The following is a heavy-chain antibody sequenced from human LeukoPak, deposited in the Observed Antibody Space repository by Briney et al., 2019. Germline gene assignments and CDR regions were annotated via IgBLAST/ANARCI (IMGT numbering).Heavy chain of an antibody. V-gene: IGHV3-33*01. D-gene: IGHD1-26*01. J-gene: IGHJ4*01. Sequence: GGSLRLSCAASGFTFSSYGMHWVRQAPGKGLEWVAVIWYDGSNKYYADSVKGRFTISRDNAKNSLYLQMDSLRDEDTALYYCARGPLGWSDYWGQGTLVTVSS. CDR3: ARGPLGWSDY. CDR2: IWYDGSNK. CDR1: GFTFSSYG.